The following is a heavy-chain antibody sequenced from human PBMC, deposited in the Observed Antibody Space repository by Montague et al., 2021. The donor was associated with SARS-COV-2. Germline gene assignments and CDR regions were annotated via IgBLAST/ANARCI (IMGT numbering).Heavy chain of an antibody. CDR3: ARRGSSVWVVTVSAELDY. CDR1: GGSFSSYY. J-gene: IGHJ4*03. D-gene: IGHD3-10*01. CDR2: VNQSGRT. Sequence: SETLSLTCAVSGGSFSSYYWSWIRQPPEKGLEWIGEVNQSGRTNNNPSLKSRVIISVDTSKKQFYLKLSSVTAADTAVYYCARRGSSVWVVTVSAELDYWGQGTLVTVSS. V-gene: IGHV4-34*01.